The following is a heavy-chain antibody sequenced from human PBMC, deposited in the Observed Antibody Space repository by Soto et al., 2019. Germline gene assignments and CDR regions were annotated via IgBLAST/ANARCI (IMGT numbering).Heavy chain of an antibody. J-gene: IGHJ4*02. Sequence: GVLRLSCATSGFTVSNYAMSWVRQAPGKGLEWVSGISGSGGSSYYADSVKGRFTISRDNSKNTLNLQMDSLRAEDTAVYYCAKKSTDSSGYCDYWGQGTMVTVSS. CDR2: ISGSGGSS. CDR1: GFTVSNYA. V-gene: IGHV3-23*01. D-gene: IGHD2-2*01. CDR3: AKKSTDSSGYCDY.